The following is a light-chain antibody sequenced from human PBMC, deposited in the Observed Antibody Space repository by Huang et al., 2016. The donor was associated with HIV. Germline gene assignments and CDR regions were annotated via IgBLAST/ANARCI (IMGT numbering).Light chain of an antibody. CDR2: ATS. Sequence: DIQMTQSPPSRSASLGDRVTITCRASQSITTNLNWYRQKPGEAPELLLHATSTLQNGVPSRFSGGGSGTDFTLTITNLQPEDVASYYCQQSYNLPYTFGRGTKVDIK. CDR1: QSITTN. CDR3: QQSYNLPYT. V-gene: IGKV1-39*01. J-gene: IGKJ2*01.